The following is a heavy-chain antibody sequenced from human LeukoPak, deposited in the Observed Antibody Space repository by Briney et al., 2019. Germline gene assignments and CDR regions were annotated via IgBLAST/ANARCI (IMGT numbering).Heavy chain of an antibody. J-gene: IGHJ5*02. CDR2: IQNDGTKK. D-gene: IGHD6-25*01. CDR1: GFRFSSYG. CDR3: AKDAATHGWFDP. V-gene: IGHV3-30*02. Sequence: PGGSLRLSCAASGFRFSSYGMNWVRQAPGNGLEWVSFIQNDGTKKCYADFLKGRFTISRENSVNTLYLQMDSLRPEDTAVYYCAKDAATHGWFDPWGQGTLVTVSS.